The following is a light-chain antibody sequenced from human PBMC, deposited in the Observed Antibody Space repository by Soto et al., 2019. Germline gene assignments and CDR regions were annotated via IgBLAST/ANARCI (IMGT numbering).Light chain of an antibody. Sequence: QSVLTQPASVSGSPGQSITISCTGTSSDVVDYNYVSWFQQHPGKSPKLMIFDVSRRPSVISNRFSGSKSGNTASLTISGFHAADEADYSCRSYGRSSAPEVFGSGTKVTV. CDR3: RSYGRSSAPEV. J-gene: IGLJ1*01. CDR1: SSDVVDYNY. V-gene: IGLV2-14*03. CDR2: DVS.